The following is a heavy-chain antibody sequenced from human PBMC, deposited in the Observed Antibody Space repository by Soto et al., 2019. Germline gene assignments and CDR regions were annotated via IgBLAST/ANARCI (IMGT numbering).Heavy chain of an antibody. V-gene: IGHV4-59*01. D-gene: IGHD3-10*01. CDR3: ARMSLFYFFDS. CDR2: IYYSGST. J-gene: IGHJ4*01. Sequence: SETLSLTCTVSGGSISGYYWSWIRQPPGKGLEWIGYIYYSGSTIYNPSLKSRVTISVDTSKTQFSLRLSSVTAADTAVHYCARMSLFYFFDSWGQGTLVTVSS. CDR1: GGSISGYY.